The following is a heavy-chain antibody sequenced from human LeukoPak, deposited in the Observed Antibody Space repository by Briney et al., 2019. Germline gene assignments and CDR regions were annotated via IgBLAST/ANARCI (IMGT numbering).Heavy chain of an antibody. V-gene: IGHV3-30*18. CDR2: ISYGGGTQ. CDR3: AKEGTPQVSTWYDL. Sequence: GMSLRLSCAAFGVTLSPYGMHWVRQAPGKGLEWVAVISYGGGTQHYADSVKGRFIISRDNPRNTLYLQMNILRTEDTAVYYCAKEGTPQVSTWYDLWGQGTQIIVSS. CDR1: GVTLSPYG. D-gene: IGHD3-10*01. J-gene: IGHJ5*02.